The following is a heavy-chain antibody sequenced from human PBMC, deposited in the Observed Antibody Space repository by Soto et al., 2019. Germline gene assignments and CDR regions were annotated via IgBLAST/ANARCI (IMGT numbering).Heavy chain of an antibody. Sequence: EVQLLESGGGLVQPGGSLRLSCAASGFTFSSYAMSWVRQAPGKGLEWVSAISGSGGSTYYADSVKGRFTISRDNSKNTLYLQMNRLRAEETAVYYCAKDVDTLYYDILTGYYLGWFDPWGQGTLVTVSS. V-gene: IGHV3-23*01. J-gene: IGHJ5*02. CDR1: GFTFSSYA. CDR3: AKDVDTLYYDILTGYYLGWFDP. D-gene: IGHD3-9*01. CDR2: ISGSGGST.